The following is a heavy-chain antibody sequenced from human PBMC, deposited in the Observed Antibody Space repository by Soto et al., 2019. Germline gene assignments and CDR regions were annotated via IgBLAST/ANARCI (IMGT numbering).Heavy chain of an antibody. V-gene: IGHV4-39*01. J-gene: IGHJ4*02. CDR3: ARHEGAWGFLLEWLDY. CDR2: IYYSGST. D-gene: IGHD3-3*01. CDR1: GGSISSSSYY. Sequence: PSETLSLACTVSGGSISSSSYYWGWIRQPPGKGLEWIGSIYYSGSTYYNPSLKSRVTISVDTSKNQFSLKLSSVTAADTAVYYCARHEGAWGFLLEWLDYWGQGTLVTVSS.